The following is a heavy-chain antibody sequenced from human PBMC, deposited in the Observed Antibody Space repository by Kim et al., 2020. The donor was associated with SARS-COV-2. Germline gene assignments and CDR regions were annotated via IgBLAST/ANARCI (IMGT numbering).Heavy chain of an antibody. CDR1: GFTFDDYA. D-gene: IGHD3-10*01. V-gene: IGHV3-9*01. CDR2: ISWNSGSI. CDR3: ASIGVQGVIRGTGFDP. J-gene: IGHJ5*02. Sequence: GGSLRLSCAASGFTFDDYAMHWVRQAPGKGLEWVSGISWNSGSIGYADSVKGRFTISRDNAKNSLYLQMNSLRAEDTALYYCASIGVQGVIRGTGFDPWGQGTLVTVSS.